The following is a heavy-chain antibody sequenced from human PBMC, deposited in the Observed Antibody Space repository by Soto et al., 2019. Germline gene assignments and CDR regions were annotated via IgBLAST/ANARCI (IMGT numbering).Heavy chain of an antibody. Sequence: EVQLVESGGGLVKPGGSLRLSCAASGFTFSSYSMNWVRQAPGKGLEWVSSISSSSSYIYYADSVKGRFTISRDNAKNSLYLQMNSLRAEDTAVYYCARASVTSPPYYYYGMDVWGQGTTVTVSS. CDR1: GFTFSSYS. CDR3: ARASVTSPPYYYYGMDV. J-gene: IGHJ6*02. CDR2: ISSSSSYI. D-gene: IGHD4-17*01. V-gene: IGHV3-21*01.